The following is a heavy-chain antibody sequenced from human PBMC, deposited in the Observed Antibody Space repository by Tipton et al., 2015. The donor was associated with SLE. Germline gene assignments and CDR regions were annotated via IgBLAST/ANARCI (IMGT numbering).Heavy chain of an antibody. CDR2: IYTSGIT. J-gene: IGHJ6*02. CDR3: ARAPTVTNILYYGMDV. D-gene: IGHD4-17*01. Sequence: TLSLTCIVSGGSISTNYWSWIRQPAGKGLEWIGHIYTSGITNDNPSLKSRVTISIDTSKNQFSLKLSSVTAADTAVYYCARAPTVTNILYYGMDVWGQGTTVTVSS. V-gene: IGHV4-4*07. CDR1: GGSISTNY.